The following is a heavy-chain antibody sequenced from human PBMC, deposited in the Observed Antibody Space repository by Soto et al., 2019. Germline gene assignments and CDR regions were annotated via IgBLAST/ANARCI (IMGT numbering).Heavy chain of an antibody. CDR1: GGSISSYH. CDR3: ARVTMVRGVRKGWFDP. CDR2: ISYSGST. V-gene: IGHV4-59*01. J-gene: IGHJ5*02. D-gene: IGHD3-10*01. Sequence: QVQLQESGPGLVKPSETLSLSCTVSGGSISSYHWSWIRQPPGMGLEWIGYISYSGSTNYNPSLTSRVTVSVDTSENQLSLKLRSVTAADTAVYYCARVTMVRGVRKGWFDPWGQGTLVTVSS.